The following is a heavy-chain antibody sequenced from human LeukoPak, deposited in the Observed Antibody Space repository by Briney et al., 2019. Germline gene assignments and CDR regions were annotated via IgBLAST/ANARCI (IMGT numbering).Heavy chain of an antibody. Sequence: PSQTLSLTCAVYGGSFSGYYWSWIRQPPGMGLEWIGEINHSGSTNYNPSLKSRVTISVDTSKNQFSLKLSSVTAADTAVYYCARGRSGLRFPDPAGTKGPVDNWFDPWGQGSLVTVSS. J-gene: IGHJ5*02. CDR3: ARGRSGLRFPDPAGTKGPVDNWFDP. CDR1: GGSFSGYY. CDR2: INHSGST. D-gene: IGHD3-3*01. V-gene: IGHV4-34*01.